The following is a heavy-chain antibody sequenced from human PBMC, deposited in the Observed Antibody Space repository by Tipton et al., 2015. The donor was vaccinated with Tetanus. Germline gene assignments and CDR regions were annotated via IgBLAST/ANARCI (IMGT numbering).Heavy chain of an antibody. CDR3: ARRRTTTALSYYFDS. J-gene: IGHJ4*02. CDR2: IYPSDSNT. D-gene: IGHD4-17*01. V-gene: IGHV5-51*01. CDR1: GYNFTVYW. Sequence: QSGAEVKKPGESLKTSCKGSGYNFTVYWIGWVRQMPGKGLEWMGIIYPSDSNTRYSPSFQGQVTISADRSISTAYLQWSGLKASDSAIYYCARRRTTTALSYYFDSWGQGTLVTVPS.